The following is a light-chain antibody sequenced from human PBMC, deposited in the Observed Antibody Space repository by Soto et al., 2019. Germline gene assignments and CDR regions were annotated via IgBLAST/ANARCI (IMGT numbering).Light chain of an antibody. J-gene: IGKJ1*01. CDR1: PSVGGAY. CDR2: GAS. CDR3: QQSYSTPRT. V-gene: IGKV3-20*01. Sequence: EIVLTQSPGTLSVSPGERATLSCRARPSVGGAYLAWYQQKPGQAPRLLIYGASSRATGIPARFSGRGSGTDFTLTISSLQPEDFATYFCQQSYSTPRTFGQGTKVDIK.